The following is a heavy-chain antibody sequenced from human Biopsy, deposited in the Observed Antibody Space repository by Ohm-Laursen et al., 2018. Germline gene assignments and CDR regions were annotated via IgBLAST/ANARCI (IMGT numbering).Heavy chain of an antibody. CDR2: IKSVGSWT. Sequence: GSLRLSCSASGFTFNAYWMYWVRQVPGKGLVWVSHIKSVGSWTNYADSVKGRFTISRDNAKNTLYLQMNSLRAEDTAVYYCVSSLKDLNMAVWGQGTTVTVSS. CDR3: VSSLKDLNMAV. V-gene: IGHV3-74*01. J-gene: IGHJ6*02. CDR1: GFTFNAYW. D-gene: IGHD2-15*01.